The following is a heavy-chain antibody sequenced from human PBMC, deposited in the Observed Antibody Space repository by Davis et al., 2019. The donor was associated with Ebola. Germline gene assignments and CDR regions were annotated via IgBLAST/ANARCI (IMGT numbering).Heavy chain of an antibody. D-gene: IGHD2-2*01. V-gene: IGHV1-18*01. CDR2: ISAYNGNT. Sequence: ASVKVSCKASGYTFTSYGISWVRQAPGQGLEWMGWISAYNGNTNYAQKLQGRVTMTTDTSTSTAYMELRSLGSDDTAVYYCARGAVVPAASYWYFDLWGRGTLVTVSS. CDR3: ARGAVVPAASYWYFDL. J-gene: IGHJ2*01. CDR1: GYTFTSYG.